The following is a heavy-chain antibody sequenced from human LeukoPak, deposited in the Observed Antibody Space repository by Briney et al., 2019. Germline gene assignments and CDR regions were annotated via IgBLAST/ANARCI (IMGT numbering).Heavy chain of an antibody. J-gene: IGHJ4*02. CDR1: GGSISSGNYY. D-gene: IGHD6-13*01. Sequence: SETLSLTCTVSGGSISSGNYYWSWIRQPAGKGLEWIGRFDTSGSTNYNPSLKSRVTISVDTSKNQFSLKLSSATAADTAVYYCARNSIAAAAHYWGQGTLVTVSS. CDR3: ARNSIAAAAHY. CDR2: FDTSGST. V-gene: IGHV4-61*02.